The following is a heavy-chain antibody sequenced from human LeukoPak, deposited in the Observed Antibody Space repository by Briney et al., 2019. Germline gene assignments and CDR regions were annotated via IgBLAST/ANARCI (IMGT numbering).Heavy chain of an antibody. J-gene: IGHJ5*02. CDR2: ISSSGSTI. CDR3: ATPSGSYPS. CDR1: GFTFSGYE. Sequence: PGGSLRLSCAASGFTFSGYEMNWVRQAPGKGLEWVSYISSSGSTIYYADSVKGRFTISRDNAKNSLYLQMNSLRAEDTAVYYCATPSGSYPSWGQGTLVTVSS. V-gene: IGHV3-48*03. D-gene: IGHD1-26*01.